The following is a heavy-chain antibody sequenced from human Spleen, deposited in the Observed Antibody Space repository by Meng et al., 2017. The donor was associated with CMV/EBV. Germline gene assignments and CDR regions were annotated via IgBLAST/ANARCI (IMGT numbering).Heavy chain of an antibody. CDR2: INPSTGDT. D-gene: IGHD3-16*01. Sequence: KASGYTFTGYYIHWVRQAPGQGLEWMGWINPSTGDTNYAQKFEGSVTMTRDTSISTAYMELNWLRSDDTAVYYCARDLPNHYFSLDYWGQGTLVTVSS. V-gene: IGHV1-2*02. J-gene: IGHJ4*02. CDR3: ARDLPNHYFSLDY. CDR1: GYTFTGYY.